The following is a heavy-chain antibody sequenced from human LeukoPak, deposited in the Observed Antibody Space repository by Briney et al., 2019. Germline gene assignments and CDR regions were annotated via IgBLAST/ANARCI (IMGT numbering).Heavy chain of an antibody. Sequence: SETLSLTCSISGGSISSYYWSWIRQPPGKGLEWIGYIYYSGSTYYNPSLKSRVTISVDTSKNQFSLKLSSVTAADTAVYYCATQSSSSSGLDYWAREPWSPSPQ. D-gene: IGHD6-6*01. CDR1: GGSISSYY. CDR3: ATQSSSSSGLDY. J-gene: IGHJ4*02. CDR2: IYYSGST. V-gene: IGHV4-59*06.